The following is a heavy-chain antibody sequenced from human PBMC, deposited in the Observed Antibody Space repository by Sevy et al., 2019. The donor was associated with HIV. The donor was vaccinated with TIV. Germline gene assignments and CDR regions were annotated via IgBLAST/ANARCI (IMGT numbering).Heavy chain of an antibody. V-gene: IGHV3-33*01. Sequence: GGSLRLSCAASGFTFSSYGMHWVRQAPGKGLEWVAVIWYDGSNKYYADSVKGRFTISRDNSKNMLYLQMNSLRAEDTAVYYCARDSDWLSAFDIWGQGTMVTVSS. J-gene: IGHJ3*02. CDR3: ARDSDWLSAFDI. CDR2: IWYDGSNK. CDR1: GFTFSSYG. D-gene: IGHD3-9*01.